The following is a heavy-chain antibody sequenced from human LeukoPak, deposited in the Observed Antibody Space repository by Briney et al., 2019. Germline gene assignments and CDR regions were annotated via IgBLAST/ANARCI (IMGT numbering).Heavy chain of an antibody. CDR3: AKDRYNDYEGGWFDP. CDR2: ISDSGGST. J-gene: IGHJ5*02. V-gene: IGHV3-23*01. Sequence: GGSLRLSCAASRFTFSTYAMSWVRQAPGKGLEWVSAISDSGGSTYYADSVTGRFTVSRDNSKNTLYLQMNSLRAEDTAVYYCAKDRYNDYEGGWFDPWGQGTLVTVSS. D-gene: IGHD5-12*01. CDR1: RFTFSTYA.